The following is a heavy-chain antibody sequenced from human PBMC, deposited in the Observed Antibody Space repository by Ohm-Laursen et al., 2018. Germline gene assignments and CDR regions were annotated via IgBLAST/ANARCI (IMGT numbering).Heavy chain of an antibody. CDR1: GGSISSYY. Sequence: GTLSLTWTVSGGSISSYYWSWIRQPPGKGLEWIGYIYYSGSTNYNPSLKSRVTISVDTSKNQFSLKLSSVTAEDTAVYYCARDRGALSPEYFQHWGQGTLVTVSS. CDR2: IYYSGST. V-gene: IGHV4-59*12. D-gene: IGHD3-16*01. J-gene: IGHJ1*01. CDR3: ARDRGALSPEYFQH.